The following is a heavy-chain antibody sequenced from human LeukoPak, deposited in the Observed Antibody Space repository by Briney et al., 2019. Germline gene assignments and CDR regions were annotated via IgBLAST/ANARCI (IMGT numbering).Heavy chain of an antibody. J-gene: IGHJ4*02. CDR1: GFTFSSYA. Sequence: GGSLRLSCAASGFTFSSYAMSWVRQAPGKGLEWVSAISGSSGSTYYADSVKGRFTISRDNSKNTLYLQMNSLRAEDTAVYYCAKYGYSYPLAYFDYWGQGTLVTVSS. CDR2: ISGSSGST. CDR3: AKYGYSYPLAYFDY. V-gene: IGHV3-23*01. D-gene: IGHD5-18*01.